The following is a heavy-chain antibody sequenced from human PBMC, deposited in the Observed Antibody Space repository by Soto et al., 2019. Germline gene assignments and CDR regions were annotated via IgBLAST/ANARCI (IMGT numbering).Heavy chain of an antibody. CDR3: ARGEQYSGRIFNY. Sequence: SETLSLTCAITGDSVSSNSAGWSWVRQSPSRGLEWLGRTYYRSKWYYEYAVSVRGRITINPDTSKNQYSLQLNSVTPEDTAVYFCARGEQYSGRIFNYWGQGTLVTVSS. D-gene: IGHD1-26*01. CDR1: GDSVSSNSAG. V-gene: IGHV6-1*01. CDR2: TYYRSKWYY. J-gene: IGHJ4*01.